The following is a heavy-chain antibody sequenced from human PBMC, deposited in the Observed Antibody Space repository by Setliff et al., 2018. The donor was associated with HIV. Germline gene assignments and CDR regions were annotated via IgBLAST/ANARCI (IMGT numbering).Heavy chain of an antibody. J-gene: IGHJ6*02. CDR2: INPHTGVT. CDR3: ARDVRDGFEEWFSTLDDGMDV. CDR1: GYIFIRYY. V-gene: IGHV1-2*02. Sequence: ASVKVSCKTSGYIFIRYYIFWVRQAPGQGLEWMGNINPHTGVTRYAEKFQGRVTMIRDTSISTIYMELSRLRSDDTAVYYCARDVRDGFEEWFSTLDDGMDVWGQGTTVTVSS. D-gene: IGHD3-3*01.